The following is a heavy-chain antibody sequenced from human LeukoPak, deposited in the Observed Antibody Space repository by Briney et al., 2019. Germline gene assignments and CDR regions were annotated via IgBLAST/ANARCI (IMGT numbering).Heavy chain of an antibody. CDR1: GYTFTGYY. Sequence: ASVKVSCKASGYTFTGYYIHWVRQAPGQGLGWMGWINPNSGGTNYAQKFQGRLTMTRDTSISTAYMELSRLRSDDTAVYYCARGDSSGYYYVWFDYWGQGTLVTVSS. D-gene: IGHD3-22*01. CDR3: ARGDSSGYYYVWFDY. V-gene: IGHV1-2*02. J-gene: IGHJ4*02. CDR2: INPNSGGT.